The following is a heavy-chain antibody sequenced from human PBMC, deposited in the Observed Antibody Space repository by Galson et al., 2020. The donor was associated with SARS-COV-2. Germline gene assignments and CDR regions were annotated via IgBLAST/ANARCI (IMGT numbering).Heavy chain of an antibody. Sequence: SETLSLTCAVSGGSISSDNWWSWVRQPPGKGLEWIGDIYHSGTTNYKPSLKSRVTISVDKSKNQLSLNLKSVTAADTAVYFCSRPKPGAQFDSWGQGILVPV. CDR3: SRPKPGAQFDS. CDR1: GGSISSDNW. CDR2: IYHSGTT. V-gene: IGHV4-4*02. J-gene: IGHJ4*02. D-gene: IGHD7-27*01.